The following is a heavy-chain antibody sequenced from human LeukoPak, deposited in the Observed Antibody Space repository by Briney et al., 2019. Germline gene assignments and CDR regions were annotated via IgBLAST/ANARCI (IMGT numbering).Heavy chain of an antibody. CDR1: GFTFSAYA. CDR3: ASRSSGCLDK. Sequence: QSGGSLRLSCEASGFTFSAYAMTWVRQAPGKGLEWVSSIGSDNKPHYSESVKGRFAISRDNSKSMLFLQLNSLRAEDTAVYYCASRSSGCLDKWGQGTLVTVSS. D-gene: IGHD6-19*01. CDR2: IGSDNKP. J-gene: IGHJ4*02. V-gene: IGHV3-23*05.